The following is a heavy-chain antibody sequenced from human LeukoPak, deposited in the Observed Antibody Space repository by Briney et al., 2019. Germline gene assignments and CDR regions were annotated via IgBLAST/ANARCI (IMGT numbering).Heavy chain of an antibody. Sequence: ETSETLSLTCTVSGGSISSYYWSWIRQPPGKGLEWIGYIYYSGSTNYNPSLKSRVTISVDTSKNQFSLKLSSVTAADTAVYYCARSDTNYCSSTSCYRGSRFDYWGQGTLVTVSS. J-gene: IGHJ4*02. CDR3: ARSDTNYCSSTSCYRGSRFDY. CDR1: GGSISSYY. V-gene: IGHV4-59*01. CDR2: IYYSGST. D-gene: IGHD2-2*02.